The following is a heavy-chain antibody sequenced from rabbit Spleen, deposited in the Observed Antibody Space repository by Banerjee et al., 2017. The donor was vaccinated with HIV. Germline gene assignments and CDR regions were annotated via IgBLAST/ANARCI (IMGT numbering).Heavy chain of an antibody. D-gene: IGHD6-1*01. CDR3: ARAYTYAYGGYADYGMDL. V-gene: IGHV1S40*01. J-gene: IGHJ6*01. Sequence: QSLEESGGDLVKPGASLTLTCTASGFSFSSSYYMCWVRQAPGKGLEWIACIYAGSSGRIHYASWAKGRFTISKTSSTTVTLQMTSLTAADTATYFCARAYTYAYGGYADYGMDLWGPGTLVTVS. CDR2: IYAGSSGRI. CDR1: GFSFSSSYY.